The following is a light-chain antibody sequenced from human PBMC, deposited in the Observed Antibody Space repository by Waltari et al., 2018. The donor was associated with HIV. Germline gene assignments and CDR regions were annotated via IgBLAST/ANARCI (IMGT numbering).Light chain of an antibody. CDR1: ARDIGRYNS. V-gene: IGLV2-14*03. Sequence: QSALSQPASVSASPGQSVALPCHGSARDIGRYNSDSWYQQHPDRAPTLILFDVNNRPSGISDRFSGSKSGTTASLTISTVRTDDEADYYCASYTVNSTGVFGTGTKLSVL. CDR3: ASYTVNSTGV. J-gene: IGLJ1*01. CDR2: DVN.